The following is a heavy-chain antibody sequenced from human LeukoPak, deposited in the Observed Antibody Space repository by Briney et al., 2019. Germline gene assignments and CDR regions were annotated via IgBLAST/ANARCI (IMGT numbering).Heavy chain of an antibody. CDR1: GFTFSSSW. J-gene: IGHJ4*02. V-gene: IGHV3-7*01. Sequence: PGGSLRLSCAASGFTFSSSWVSWVRQAPGKGLEWVANIKQDGSEKYYVDSVKGRFTISRDNAKNSLYLQMNSLRAEDTAVYYCARDRSVAEDYWGQGTLVTVSS. CDR3: ARDRSVAEDY. D-gene: IGHD6-13*01. CDR2: IKQDGSEK.